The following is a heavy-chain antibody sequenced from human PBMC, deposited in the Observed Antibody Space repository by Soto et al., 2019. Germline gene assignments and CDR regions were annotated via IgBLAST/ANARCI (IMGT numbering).Heavy chain of an antibody. CDR2: ISAYNGNT. J-gene: IGHJ3*02. V-gene: IGHV1-18*01. CDR1: GYTFTSYG. Sequence: ASVKVSCKASGYTFTSYGISWVRQAPGQGLEWMGWISAYNGNTNYAQKLQGRVNMTTDKSTSTAYMELSSLRSEDTAVYYCARSRTTVTLGGIWGQGTMVTVSS. D-gene: IGHD4-4*01. CDR3: ARSRTTVTLGGI.